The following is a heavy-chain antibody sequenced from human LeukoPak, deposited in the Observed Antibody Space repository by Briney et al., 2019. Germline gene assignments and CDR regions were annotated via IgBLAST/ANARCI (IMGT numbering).Heavy chain of an antibody. CDR3: ARDSRLKWTEYYLDF. CDR2: ISFDGKNK. D-gene: IGHD3/OR15-3a*01. CDR1: GFTFNYYA. V-gene: IGHV3-30*04. J-gene: IGHJ4*02. Sequence: PGTSLRLSCVASGFTFNYYAIHWVRQAPGKGLEWVAVISFDGKNKFYADSVKGRFTISRDNSKNTLYLQMNSLKPEDTAVYFCARDSRLKWTEYYLDFWGQGTLVTVSS.